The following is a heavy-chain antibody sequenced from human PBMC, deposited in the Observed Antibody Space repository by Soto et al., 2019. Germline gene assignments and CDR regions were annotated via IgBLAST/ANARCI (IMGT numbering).Heavy chain of an antibody. CDR2: VWYDRRNK. J-gene: IGHJ3*01. V-gene: IGHV3-33*01. D-gene: IGHD3-10*01. CDR1: QLSFNRSC. CDR3: ARAASAQIYSFDV. Sequence: GRTLRLSCAAYQLSFNRSCMHCVRQAPSKKLEWVSVVWYDRRNKYYTDSVKGRFTISRENSENTLYLQMNSLRAEDTAVYSCARAASAQIYSFDVCG.